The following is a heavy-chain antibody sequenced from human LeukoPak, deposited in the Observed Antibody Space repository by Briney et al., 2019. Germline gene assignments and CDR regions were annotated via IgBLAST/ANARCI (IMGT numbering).Heavy chain of an antibody. V-gene: IGHV4-34*01. CDR1: GGSFSGYY. D-gene: IGHD6-13*01. CDR3: ARGAAAAGSGPQTNWFDP. J-gene: IGHJ5*02. CDR2: INHSGST. Sequence: SETLSLTCAVYGGSFSGYYWSWIRQPPGKGLEWIGEINHSGSTNYNPSLKSRVTISVDTSKNQFSLKLSSVTAADTAVYYCARGAAAAGSGPQTNWFDPWGQGTLATVSS.